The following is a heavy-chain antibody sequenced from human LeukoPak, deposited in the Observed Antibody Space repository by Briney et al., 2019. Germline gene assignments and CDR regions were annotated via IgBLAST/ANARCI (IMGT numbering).Heavy chain of an antibody. D-gene: IGHD4-17*01. J-gene: IGHJ5*02. CDR3: ASQINMTTVTTTENWFDP. CDR2: IYYSGST. Sequence: SETLSLTCTVSGGSISSYYWSWIRQPPGNGLEWIGYIYYSGSTNYNPSLKSRVTISVDTSKNQFSLKLSSVTAADTAVYYCASQINMTTVTTTENWFDPWGQGTLVTVSS. V-gene: IGHV4-59*01. CDR1: GGSISSYY.